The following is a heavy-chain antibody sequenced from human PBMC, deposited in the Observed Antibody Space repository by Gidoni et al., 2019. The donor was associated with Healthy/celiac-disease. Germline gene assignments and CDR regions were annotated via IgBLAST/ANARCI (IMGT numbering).Heavy chain of an antibody. CDR3: AKDQLLGH. J-gene: IGHJ4*02. Sequence: EVHLLESVGGLVQPGRFLRLSCAASGFTFSSYAMSWVRQAPGKGLEWVSAISGSGGSTYYADSVKGRFTISRDNSKNTLYLQMNSLRAEDTAVYYCAKDQLLGHWGQGTLVTVSS. CDR2: ISGSGGST. V-gene: IGHV3-23*01. CDR1: GFTFSSYA.